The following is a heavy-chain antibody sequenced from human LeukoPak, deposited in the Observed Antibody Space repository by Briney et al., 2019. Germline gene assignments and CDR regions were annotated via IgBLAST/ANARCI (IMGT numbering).Heavy chain of an antibody. Sequence: GGSLRLSCAASGFTSSTYAMSWVRQAPGKGLEWVSNISGSGRTYYADSVKGRFTISRDNFKNTLYLQMNSLRVEDTAIYYCARDDYYDSSGYNYYYYYGMDVWGQGTTVTVSS. CDR2: ISGSGRT. J-gene: IGHJ6*02. V-gene: IGHV3-23*01. CDR1: GFTSSTYA. D-gene: IGHD3-22*01. CDR3: ARDDYYDSSGYNYYYYYGMDV.